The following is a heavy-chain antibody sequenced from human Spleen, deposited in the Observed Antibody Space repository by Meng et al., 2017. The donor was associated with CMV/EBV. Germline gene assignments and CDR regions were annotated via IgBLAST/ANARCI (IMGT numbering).Heavy chain of an antibody. V-gene: IGHV3-30*09. CDR2: VSSDGIHK. CDR1: GFTFSNYA. J-gene: IGHJ4*02. Sequence: GESLKISCAASGFTFSNYAVHWVRQSPGKGLEWVASVSSDGIHKFYADSLKGPIVISRDNSKNMLYLQMNSLTSEDTAIYYCTRDPLTGYTPYYFDYWGPGTLVTVSS. D-gene: IGHD5-24*01. CDR3: TRDPLTGYTPYYFDY.